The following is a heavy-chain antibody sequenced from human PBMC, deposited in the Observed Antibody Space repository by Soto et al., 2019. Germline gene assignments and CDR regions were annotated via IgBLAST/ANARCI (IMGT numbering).Heavy chain of an antibody. CDR1: GGFFSGYY. J-gene: IGHJ6*02. D-gene: IGHD3-16*01. CDR2: INHSGST. Sequence: SETLSLTCAVYGGFFSGYYWSWIRQPPGKGLEWIGEINHSGSTNYNPSLKSRVTISVDTSKNQFSLKLSSVTAADTAVYYCARVGEMLYYYYGMDVWGQGTTVTVSS. V-gene: IGHV4-34*01. CDR3: ARVGEMLYYYYGMDV.